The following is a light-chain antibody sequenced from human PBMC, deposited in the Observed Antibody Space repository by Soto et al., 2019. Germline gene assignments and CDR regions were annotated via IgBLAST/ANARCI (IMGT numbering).Light chain of an antibody. Sequence: PSFLSASVGDRVTITCRASQGISNYLAWYQQKPGKAPKLLIYDASSLESGVPSRFSGSGSGTEFTLTISSLQPDDFATYYCQQYNSYQTFGQGTKVDIK. CDR2: DAS. J-gene: IGKJ1*01. CDR1: QGISNY. V-gene: IGKV1-9*01. CDR3: QQYNSYQT.